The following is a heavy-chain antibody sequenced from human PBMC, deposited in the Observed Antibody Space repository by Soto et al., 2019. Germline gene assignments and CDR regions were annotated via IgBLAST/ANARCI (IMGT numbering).Heavy chain of an antibody. V-gene: IGHV1-69*01. CDR2: IIPVFHTA. CDR1: GGLFSSYP. J-gene: IGHJ4*02. CDR3: SRGGSGYTCFNEF. D-gene: IGHD3-22*01. Sequence: QEQLVQSGAEVKKPGSSVKVSCKASGGLFSSYPISWVRQVPGQGLEWMGGIIPVFHTAYYTQRFQGRVTITADESTNTAYMELSSLRSEDTAIYYCSRGGSGYTCFNEFWGQGTLVTVSS.